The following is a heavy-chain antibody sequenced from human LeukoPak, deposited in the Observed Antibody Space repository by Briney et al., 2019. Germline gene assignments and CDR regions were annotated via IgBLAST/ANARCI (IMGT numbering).Heavy chain of an antibody. J-gene: IGHJ6*04. CDR3: ARAGRIAVAGYYYYGMDV. D-gene: IGHD6-19*01. Sequence: PGGSLKLSCAPSGFTVTTIYMSWVRQAPGKGLGWAPVIYSGGSTYYADSVKGRFTISRDNSKNTLYLQMNSLRAEDTAVYYCARAGRIAVAGYYYYGMDVWGKGTTVTVSS. CDR1: GFTVTTIY. CDR2: IYSGGST. V-gene: IGHV3-53*01.